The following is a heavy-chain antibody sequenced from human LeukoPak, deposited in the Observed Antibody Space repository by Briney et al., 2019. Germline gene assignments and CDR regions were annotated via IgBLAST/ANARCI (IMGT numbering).Heavy chain of an antibody. V-gene: IGHV3-23*01. CDR3: ANCDAHQAGDNRTGLDY. Sequence: GGSLRLSCAASGFTFRSSVMSWVRHAPGKGLEWVSDISGIVGSTDCANSLKGPFTSAINNSKNTLYLQMNSLRAKVAAEYYGANCDAHQAGDNRTGLDYWGQGTLVTVSS. D-gene: IGHD1-1*01. J-gene: IGHJ4*02. CDR2: ISGIVGST. CDR1: GFTFRSSV.